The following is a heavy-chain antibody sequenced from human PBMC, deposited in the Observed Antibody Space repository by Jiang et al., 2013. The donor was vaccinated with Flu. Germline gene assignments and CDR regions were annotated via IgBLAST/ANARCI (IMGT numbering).Heavy chain of an antibody. CDR1: GGSISGYY. D-gene: IGHD1-26*01. J-gene: IGHJ6*01. V-gene: IGHV4-59*13. CDR3: ARDLLRRSGTSHYYYYGLDV. Sequence: GSGLVKPSQTLSLTCTVSGGSISGYYWTWIRLTPGKELEWIGNIYYSGSTNSNPSLKSRVSISSDMSKNQVSLRLTSVTAADTAVYYCARDLLRRSGTSHYYYYGLDV. CDR2: IYYSGST.